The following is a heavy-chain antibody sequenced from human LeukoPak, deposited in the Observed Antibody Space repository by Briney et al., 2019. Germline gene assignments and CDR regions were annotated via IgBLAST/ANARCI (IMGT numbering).Heavy chain of an antibody. CDR1: GGSISSSSYY. CDR3: ARGHPITRRPWSGPKPLVDGYYFDY. J-gene: IGHJ4*02. D-gene: IGHD3-3*01. V-gene: IGHV4-39*07. Sequence: PSETLSLTCTVSGGSISSSSYYWSWIRQPPGKGLEWIGEINHSGSTNYNPSLKSRVTISVDTSKNQFSLKLSSVTAADTAVYYCARGHPITRRPWSGPKPLVDGYYFDYWGQGTLVTVSS. CDR2: INHSGST.